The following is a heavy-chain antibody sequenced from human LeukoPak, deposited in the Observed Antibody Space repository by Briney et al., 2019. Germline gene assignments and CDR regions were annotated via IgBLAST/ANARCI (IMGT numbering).Heavy chain of an antibody. CDR1: GYSFTSYW. CDR3: ARKGSGSYYHVDFDY. V-gene: IGHV5-51*01. D-gene: IGHD3-10*01. J-gene: IGHJ4*02. CDR2: IYPGDSDT. Sequence: GESLKISCKGSGYSFTSYWIGWVRQMPGKGLEWMGIIYPGDSDTRYSPSFQGQVTISADKSISTAYLQWSSLKASDTATYYCARKGSGSYYHVDFDYWGQGTLVTVSS.